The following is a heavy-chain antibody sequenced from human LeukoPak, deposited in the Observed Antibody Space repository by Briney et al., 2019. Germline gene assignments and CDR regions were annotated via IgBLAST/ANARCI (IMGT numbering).Heavy chain of an antibody. J-gene: IGHJ3*01. Sequence: KAGGSLRLSCAASGFTFSSYSMNWARQAPGKGLEWVSSISSSSSYIYYADSVKGRFTISRDNAKNSLYLQMNSLRAEDTAVYYCARGPLALWFGELQSWGQGTMVTVSS. CDR1: GFTFSSYS. CDR2: ISSSSSYI. CDR3: ARGPLALWFGELQS. V-gene: IGHV3-21*01. D-gene: IGHD3-10*01.